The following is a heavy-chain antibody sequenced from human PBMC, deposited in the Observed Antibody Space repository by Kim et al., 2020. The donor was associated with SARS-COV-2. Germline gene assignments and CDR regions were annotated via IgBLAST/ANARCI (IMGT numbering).Heavy chain of an antibody. CDR1: GYTFTSYG. CDR2: ISAYNGNT. D-gene: IGHD1-26*01. CDR3: AREPEWELLTAPFDY. Sequence: ASVKVSCKASGYTFTSYGISWVRQAPGQGLEWMGWISAYNGNTNYAQKLQGRVTMTTDTSTSTAYMELRSLKSDDTAVYYCAREPEWELLTAPFDYWGQGTLVTVSS. J-gene: IGHJ4*02. V-gene: IGHV1-18*04.